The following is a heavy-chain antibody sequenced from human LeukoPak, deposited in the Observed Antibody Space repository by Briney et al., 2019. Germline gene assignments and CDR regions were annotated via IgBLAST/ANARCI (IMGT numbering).Heavy chain of an antibody. Sequence: GGPLSLSCAASGFTFSSYGMHWVRQAPGKGLEWVAVISYDGSNKYYADSVKGRFTISRDNSKNTVDLQMNSLRTEDTAVYYCAKGQQPDYWGQGTLVTVSS. CDR3: AKGQQPDY. D-gene: IGHD2-2*01. V-gene: IGHV3-30*18. CDR2: ISYDGSNK. CDR1: GFTFSSYG. J-gene: IGHJ4*02.